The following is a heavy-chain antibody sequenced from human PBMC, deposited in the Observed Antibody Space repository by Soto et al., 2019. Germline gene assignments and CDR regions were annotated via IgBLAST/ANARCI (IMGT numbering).Heavy chain of an antibody. D-gene: IGHD3-22*01. Sequence: SETLALTCTVSGDSISTFYWGWMRQSPGKELEWIGYVYYTGSTNYNPSLKSRVTISVDRSKNQFSLKLTSANAADTAVYYCARGRTVRNYADDSSDYFYFFDYWGQGTQVTVSS. CDR1: GDSISTFY. J-gene: IGHJ4*02. CDR2: VYYTGST. V-gene: IGHV4-59*01. CDR3: ARGRTVRNYADDSSDYFYFFDY.